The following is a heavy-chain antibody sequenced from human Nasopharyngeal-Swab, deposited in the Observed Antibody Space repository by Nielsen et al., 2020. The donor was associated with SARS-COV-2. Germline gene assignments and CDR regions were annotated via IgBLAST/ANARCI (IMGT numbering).Heavy chain of an antibody. V-gene: IGHV3-66*01. J-gene: IGHJ3*02. CDR3: AKKPIGSCWSSGYAFDM. Sequence: WIRQPPGKGLEWVSTIYSGGDTYYADSVRGRFTVSRDNSKNTLYLQMNSLRAEDTALYYCAKKPIGSCWSSGYAFDMWGQGTMVTVSS. CDR2: IYSGGDT. D-gene: IGHD2-15*01.